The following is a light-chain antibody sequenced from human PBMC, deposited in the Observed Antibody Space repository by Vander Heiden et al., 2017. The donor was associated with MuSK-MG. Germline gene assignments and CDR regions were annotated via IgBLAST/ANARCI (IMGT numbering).Light chain of an antibody. CDR1: QSVIGSY. CDR3: QQYGTSPT. CDR2: GAS. V-gene: IGKV3-20*01. J-gene: IGKJ2*01. Sequence: EVVLTQSPGTLSLSPGERVTLSCRASQSVIGSYLAWYQHKPGQAPRLLIYGASSRATGIPDRFSGSGSGTDFTLTINSLEPEDFAVYYCQQYGTSPTFGQGTKLEIE.